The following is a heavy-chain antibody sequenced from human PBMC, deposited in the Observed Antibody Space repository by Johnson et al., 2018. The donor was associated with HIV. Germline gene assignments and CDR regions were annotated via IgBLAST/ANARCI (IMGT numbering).Heavy chain of an antibody. CDR1: GFTVSSNY. V-gene: IGHV3-66*01. D-gene: IGHD3-22*01. Sequence: MLLVESGGGLVQPGGSLRLSCAASGFTVSSNYMSWVRQAPGKGLEWVSLIYSDGSTYYADSVKGRFTISRDNSKNTLYMQMNSLRPEDTAVYYCARDQITMMVVATGTFDLWGQGTMVTVSA. J-gene: IGHJ3*01. CDR3: ARDQITMMVVATGTFDL. CDR2: IYSDGST.